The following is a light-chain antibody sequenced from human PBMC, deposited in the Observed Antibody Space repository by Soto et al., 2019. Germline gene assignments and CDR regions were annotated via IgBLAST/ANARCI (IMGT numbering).Light chain of an antibody. CDR3: SSYTSSRTLV. V-gene: IGLV2-14*01. CDR1: SSDVGGYNY. J-gene: IGLJ2*01. Sequence: QSVLTQPASVSGSPGQSITISCTGTSSDVGGYNYVSWYQQHPGNAPKLMIYDVSNRPSGVSNRFSGSKSGNTASLTISGLQAEDEADYYCSSYTSSRTLVFGGGTKLTVL. CDR2: DVS.